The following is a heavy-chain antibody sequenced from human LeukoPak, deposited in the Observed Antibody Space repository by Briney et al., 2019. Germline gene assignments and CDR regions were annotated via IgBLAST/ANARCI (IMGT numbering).Heavy chain of an antibody. CDR1: GYTFTSYG. CDR3: ARSSNYYNGMDV. J-gene: IGHJ6*02. CDR2: INPSGGST. V-gene: IGHV1-46*01. D-gene: IGHD4-11*01. Sequence: ASVKVSCTASGYTFTSYGISRVRQAPGQGLEWMGIINPSGGSTSYAQKFQGRVTMTRDTSTSTVYMELSSLRSEDTAVYYCARSSNYYNGMDVWGQGTTVTVSS.